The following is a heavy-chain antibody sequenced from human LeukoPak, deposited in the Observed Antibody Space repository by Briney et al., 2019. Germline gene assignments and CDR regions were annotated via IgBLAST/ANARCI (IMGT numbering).Heavy chain of an antibody. V-gene: IGHV1-2*02. CDR2: INPNSGGT. CDR1: GYTFTGYY. D-gene: IGHD6-19*01. CDR3: ARENRIRELLQVTVGAFIAVAGNYFDY. Sequence: ASVKVSCKASGYTFTGYYMHWVRQAPGQGLEWMGWINPNSGGTNYAQKFQGRVTMTRDTSISTAYMELSRLRSEDTAVYYCARENRIRELLQVTVGAFIAVAGNYFDYWGQGTLVTVSS. J-gene: IGHJ4*02.